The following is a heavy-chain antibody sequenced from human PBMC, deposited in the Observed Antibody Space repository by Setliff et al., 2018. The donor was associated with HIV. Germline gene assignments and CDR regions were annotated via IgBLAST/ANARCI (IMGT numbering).Heavy chain of an antibody. D-gene: IGHD4-17*01. CDR2: IYYRGGI. Sequence: KTSETLSLTCTVSGGSIFNGSSWWGWVRQPPGKPLEWLATIYYRGGIFYNPSLKSRITVSLDTSKNQFSVNLRSVTAADTAVYYCVRHTAVNISPSGMGYYYIDVWDKGTSVTVSS. J-gene: IGHJ6*03. CDR1: GGSIFNGSSW. CDR3: VRHTAVNISPSGMGYYYIDV. V-gene: IGHV4-39*01.